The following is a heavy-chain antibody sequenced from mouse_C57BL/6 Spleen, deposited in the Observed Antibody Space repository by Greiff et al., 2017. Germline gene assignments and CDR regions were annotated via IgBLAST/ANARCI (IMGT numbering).Heavy chain of an antibody. CDR3: PYYYGSSYDWYFDV. J-gene: IGHJ1*03. CDR2: IDPETGGT. D-gene: IGHD1-1*01. Sequence: VQLQQSGAELVRPGASVTLSCKASGYTFTDYEMHWVKQTPVHGLEWIGAIDPETGGTAYNQKFKGKAILTADKSSSTAYMELRSLTSEDSAVYYCPYYYGSSYDWYFDVWGTGTTVTVAS. V-gene: IGHV1-15*01. CDR1: GYTFTDYE.